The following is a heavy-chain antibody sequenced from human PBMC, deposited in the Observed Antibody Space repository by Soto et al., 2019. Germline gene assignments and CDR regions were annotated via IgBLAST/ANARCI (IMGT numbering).Heavy chain of an antibody. CDR1: GGTFSSYA. CDR3: ARGEYDYVWGSYRPPIDY. V-gene: IGHV1-69*13. D-gene: IGHD3-16*02. CDR2: IIPIFGTA. Sequence: SVKVSCKASGGTFSSYAISWARQAPGQGLEWMGGIIPIFGTANYAQKFQGRVTITADESTSTAYMELSSLRSEDTAVYYCARGEYDYVWGSYRPPIDYWGKRTLVTVSS. J-gene: IGHJ4*02.